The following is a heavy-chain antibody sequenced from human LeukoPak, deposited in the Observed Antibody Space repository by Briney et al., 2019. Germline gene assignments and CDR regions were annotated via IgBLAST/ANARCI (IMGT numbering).Heavy chain of an antibody. CDR3: ARGGTTPYPYDY. CDR2: IYYSGST. Sequence: SETLSLTCTVSGGSISSYYWSWIRQPPGKGLEWTGYIYYSGSTNYNPSLKSRVTISVDTSKNQFSLKLSSVTAADTAVYYCARGGTTPYPYDYWGQGTLVTVSS. CDR1: GGSISSYY. D-gene: IGHD1-1*01. V-gene: IGHV4-59*08. J-gene: IGHJ4*02.